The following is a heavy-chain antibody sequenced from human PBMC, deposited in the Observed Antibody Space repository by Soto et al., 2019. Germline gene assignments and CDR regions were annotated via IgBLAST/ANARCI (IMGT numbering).Heavy chain of an antibody. CDR2: IYYSGST. CDR1: GGSISSYY. V-gene: IGHV4-59*01. CDR3: ARVAWFGELTGAFDI. Sequence: SETLSLTCTVSGGSISSYYWSWIRQPPGKGLEWIGYIYYSGSTNYNPSLKSRVTISVDTSKNQFSLKLSSVTAADTAVYYCARVAWFGELTGAFDIWGQGTMVTVSS. D-gene: IGHD3-10*01. J-gene: IGHJ3*02.